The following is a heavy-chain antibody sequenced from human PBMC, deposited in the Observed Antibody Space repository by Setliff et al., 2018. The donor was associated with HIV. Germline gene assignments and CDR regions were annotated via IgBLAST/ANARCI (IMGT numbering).Heavy chain of an antibody. J-gene: IGHJ4*02. V-gene: IGHV3-9*01. Sequence: PGGSLRLSCAASGFIFDDYAMHWVRQPPGKGLEWVSGISWNSGNIVYADSVKGRFTISRDNAKNSLYLQMNSLRAEDTALYYCARTDSSGYYYGGVYWGQGTLVTVSS. CDR3: ARTDSSGYYYGGVY. D-gene: IGHD3-22*01. CDR2: ISWNSGNI. CDR1: GFIFDDYA.